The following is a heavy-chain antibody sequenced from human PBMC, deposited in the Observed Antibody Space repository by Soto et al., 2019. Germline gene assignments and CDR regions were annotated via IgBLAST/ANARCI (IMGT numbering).Heavy chain of an antibody. CDR3: ARVPGYRSGGSCYERGPFYY. Sequence: ASVKVSCKASGYTFTSYGISWVRQAPGQGLEWMGGIIPIFGTANYAQKFQGRVTITADESTSTAYMELSSLRSEDTAVYYCARVPGYRSGGSCYERGPFYYWGQGTLVTVSS. D-gene: IGHD2-15*01. CDR2: IIPIFGTA. CDR1: GYTFTSYG. J-gene: IGHJ4*02. V-gene: IGHV1-69*13.